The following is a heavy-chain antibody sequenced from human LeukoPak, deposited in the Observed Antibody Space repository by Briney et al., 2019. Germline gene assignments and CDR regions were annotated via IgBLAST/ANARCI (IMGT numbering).Heavy chain of an antibody. CDR1: GYTFTSYG. CDR3: ARGDLYYYGSGSYYNPYYYYGMDV. D-gene: IGHD3-10*01. J-gene: IGHJ6*02. CDR2: ISAYNGNT. V-gene: IGHV1-18*01. Sequence: ASVKVSCKASGYTFTSYGISWVRQAPGQGLEWMGWISAYNGNTNYAQKLQGRVTMTTDTSTSTAYMELRSLRSDDTAVYYCARGDLYYYGSGSYYNPYYYYGMDVWGQGTTVTVSS.